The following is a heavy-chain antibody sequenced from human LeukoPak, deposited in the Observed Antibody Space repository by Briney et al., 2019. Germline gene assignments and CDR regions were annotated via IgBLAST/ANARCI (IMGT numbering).Heavy chain of an antibody. V-gene: IGHV3-74*03. CDR1: GFTFSDQW. CDR3: VKGAPFDY. CDR2: INGDGSST. D-gene: IGHD4/OR15-4a*01. J-gene: IGHJ4*02. Sequence: PGGSLRLSCAASGFTFSDQWMHWVRQGPEKGLVWVSRINGDGSSTAYADFVKGRFTISRDNAGNTLSLQMNSLRIEDTAIYYCVKGAPFDYWGQGTLVAASS.